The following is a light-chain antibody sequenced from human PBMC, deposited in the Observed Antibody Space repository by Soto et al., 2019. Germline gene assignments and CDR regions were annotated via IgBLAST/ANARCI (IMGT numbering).Light chain of an antibody. V-gene: IGKV1-39*01. CDR1: KRITSP. CDR3: QQSYSSPIT. J-gene: IGKJ5*01. CDR2: AAS. Sequence: IKMTQSPSSLPDPVGDRVTIPGRAIKRITSPVNCYQQKPGKAPKLLIYAASNLQSGVPSRFSGSGSGTDFTLTISSLQPEDFATYYCQQSYSSPITFGQGTQLEIK.